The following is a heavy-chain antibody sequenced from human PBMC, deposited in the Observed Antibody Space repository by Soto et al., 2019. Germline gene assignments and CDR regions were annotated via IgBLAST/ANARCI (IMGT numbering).Heavy chain of an antibody. Sequence: ASVKVSCKVSGYTLTELSMHWVRQAPGKGLEWMGGFDPEDGETIYAQKFQGRVTMTEDTSTDTAYMELSSLRSEDTAVYYCATDCDYYDSSGYYRCWGQGTLVTVSS. V-gene: IGHV1-24*01. J-gene: IGHJ4*02. CDR3: ATDCDYYDSSGYYRC. CDR2: FDPEDGET. CDR1: GYTLTELS. D-gene: IGHD3-22*01.